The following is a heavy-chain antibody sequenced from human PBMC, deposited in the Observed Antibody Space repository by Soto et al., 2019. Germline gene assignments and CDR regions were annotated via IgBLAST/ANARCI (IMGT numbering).Heavy chain of an antibody. D-gene: IGHD6-13*01. CDR3: ARDFEGAADYNWFDP. V-gene: IGHV3-7*01. CDR2: IKQDGSEK. CDR1: GFTFSSYW. Sequence: PGGSLRLSCAASGFTFSSYWMSWVRQAPGKGLEWVANIKQDGSEKYYADSVKGRFTISRDNAKNSLYLQMNSLRAEDTAVYYCARDFEGAADYNWFDPWGQGTLVTVSS. J-gene: IGHJ5*02.